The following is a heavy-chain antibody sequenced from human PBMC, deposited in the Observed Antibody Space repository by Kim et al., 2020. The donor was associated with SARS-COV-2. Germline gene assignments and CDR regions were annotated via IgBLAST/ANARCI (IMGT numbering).Heavy chain of an antibody. D-gene: IGHD6-13*01. V-gene: IGHV3-7*01. CDR2: IKQDGGEK. CDR3: ARILSSTWYGLKGTYYYFYGMDV. J-gene: IGHJ6*02. Sequence: GGSLRLSCAASGFTFSNYWMSWVRQAPGKGLEWVANIKQDGGEKYYVDSVKGRFTISRDNAKNSMYLQMNSLRVEDTAVYFCARILSSTWYGLKGTYYYFYGMDVWGQGPTVTVPS. CDR1: GFTFSNYW.